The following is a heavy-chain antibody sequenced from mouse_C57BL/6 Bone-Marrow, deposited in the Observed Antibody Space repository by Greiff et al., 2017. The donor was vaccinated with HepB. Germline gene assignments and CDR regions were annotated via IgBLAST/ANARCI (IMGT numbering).Heavy chain of an antibody. V-gene: IGHV1-80*01. CDR3: ARVITTVAYWYFDV. J-gene: IGHJ1*03. CDR1: GYAFSSYW. CDR2: IYPGDGDT. Sequence: LVESGAELVKPGASVKISCKASGYAFSSYWMNWVKQRPGKGLEWIGQIYPGDGDTNYNGKFKGKATLTADKSSSTAYMQLSSLTSEDSAVYFCARVITTVAYWYFDVWGTGTTVTVSS. D-gene: IGHD1-1*01.